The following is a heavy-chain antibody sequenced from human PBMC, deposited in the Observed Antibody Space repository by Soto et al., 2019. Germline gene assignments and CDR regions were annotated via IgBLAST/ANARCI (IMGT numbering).Heavy chain of an antibody. V-gene: IGHV1-18*01. Sequence: ASVKVSCKASGYTFTSYGISWVRQAPGQGLEWMGWISAYNGNTNYAQKLQGRVTMTTDTSTSTAYMELRSLRSDDTAVYYCAREGIRGYGSGSYYNSPHYYYYGMDVWGQGTTVTVSS. CDR2: ISAYNGNT. D-gene: IGHD3-10*01. CDR3: AREGIRGYGSGSYYNSPHYYYYGMDV. CDR1: GYTFTSYG. J-gene: IGHJ6*02.